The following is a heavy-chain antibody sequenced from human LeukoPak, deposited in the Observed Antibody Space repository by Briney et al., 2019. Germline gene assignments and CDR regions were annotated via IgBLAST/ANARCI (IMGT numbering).Heavy chain of an antibody. V-gene: IGHV4-59*08. CDR1: GGSISSYF. D-gene: IGHD6-13*01. CDR3: ASGELGAAAGTYYYYGMDV. Sequence: PSETLSLTCTVSGGSISSYFWSWIRQPPGKGLEWIGYIYYSGSTNYNPSLKSRVTISVDTSKNQFSLKLSSVTAADTAVYYCASGELGAAAGTYYYYGMDVWGQGTTVTVSS. J-gene: IGHJ6*02. CDR2: IYYSGST.